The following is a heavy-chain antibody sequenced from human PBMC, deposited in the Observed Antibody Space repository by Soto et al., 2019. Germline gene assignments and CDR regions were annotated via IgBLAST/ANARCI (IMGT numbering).Heavy chain of an antibody. V-gene: IGHV3-74*01. D-gene: IGHD2-15*01. CDR1: GFTFSNYW. CDR2: INSDGSVS. Sequence: VKLVESGGGLVQPGGSLRLSCAASGFTFSNYWMYWVRQAPGQGLVWVSRINSDGSVSRYADSVKGRLTISRDHVKNPLYLQMNSLRVEDTAAYYCARGDCVGGSCYSLAGSFYYYMDVWGKGTTVTVFS. J-gene: IGHJ6*03. CDR3: ARGDCVGGSCYSLAGSFYYYMDV.